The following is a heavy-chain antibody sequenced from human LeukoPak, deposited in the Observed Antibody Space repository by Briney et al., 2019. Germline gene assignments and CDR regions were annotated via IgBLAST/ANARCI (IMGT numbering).Heavy chain of an antibody. D-gene: IGHD2/OR15-2a*01. CDR2: IKSKTDGGTT. CDR1: GFTFNNYG. CDR3: TTLRVI. V-gene: IGHV3-15*01. J-gene: IGHJ4*02. Sequence: PGGSLRLSCAASGFTFNNYGVSWVRQAPGKGLEWVGRIKSKTDGGTTDYAAPVKGRFTISRDDSKNTVYLQMNSLITEDTAVYYCTTLRVIWGQGSLVTVSS.